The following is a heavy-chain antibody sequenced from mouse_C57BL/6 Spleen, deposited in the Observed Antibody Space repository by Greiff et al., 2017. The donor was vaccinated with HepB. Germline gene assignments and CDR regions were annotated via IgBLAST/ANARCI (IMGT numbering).Heavy chain of an antibody. CDR2: ISDGGSYT. Sequence: VKLMESGGGLVKPGGSLKLSCAAFGFTFSSYAMSWVRQTPEKRLEWVATISDGGSYTYYPDNVKGRFTISRDNAKNNLYLQMSHLKSEDTAMYYCARENYGSSPWFAYWSQGTLVTVSA. V-gene: IGHV5-4*01. CDR1: GFTFSSYA. CDR3: ARENYGSSPWFAY. D-gene: IGHD1-1*01. J-gene: IGHJ3*01.